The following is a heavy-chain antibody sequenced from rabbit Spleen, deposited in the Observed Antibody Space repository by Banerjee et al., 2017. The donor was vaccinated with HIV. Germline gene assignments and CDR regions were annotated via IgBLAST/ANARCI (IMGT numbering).Heavy chain of an antibody. CDR1: GIDLSTYYY. J-gene: IGHJ4*01. CDR3: AREDVGGSYTL. Sequence: QQQLEESGGGLVKPGGTLTLTCKASGIDLSTYYYMCWVRQAPGKGLEWIACIYSGTGNTYYASWAKGRFTISSDNAQNTVDLQMHSLTAADTATYFCAREDVGGSYTLWGPGTLVTVS. D-gene: IGHD1-1*01. CDR2: IYSGTGNT. V-gene: IGHV1S43*01.